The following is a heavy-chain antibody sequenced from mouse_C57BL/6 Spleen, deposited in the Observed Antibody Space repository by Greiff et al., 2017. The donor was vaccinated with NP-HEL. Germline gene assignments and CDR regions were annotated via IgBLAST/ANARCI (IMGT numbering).Heavy chain of an antibody. CDR1: GFTFSSYA. CDR2: ISDGGSYT. J-gene: IGHJ2*01. V-gene: IGHV5-4*01. CDR3: ARDRDGYWDY. Sequence: DVHLVESGGGLVKPGGSLKLSCAASGFTFSSYAMSWVRQTPEKRLEWVATISDGGSYTYYPDNVKGRFTISRENAKNNLYLQMSHLKSEDTAMYYCARDRDGYWDYWGQGTTLTVSS. D-gene: IGHD2-3*01.